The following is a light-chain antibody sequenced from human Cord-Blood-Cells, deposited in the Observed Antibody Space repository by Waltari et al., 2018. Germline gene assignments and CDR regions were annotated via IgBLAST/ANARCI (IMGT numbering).Light chain of an antibody. V-gene: IGLV2-23*01. Sequence: QSALTQPASVSGSPGQSITISRTGTSSDVGSYNLVSCYQQHPGKAPKLMIYEGSKWPSGVSNRFSGSKSGNTASLTISGLQAEDEADYYCCSYAGSSTLVFGGGTKLTVL. CDR2: EGS. CDR3: CSYAGSSTLV. J-gene: IGLJ2*01. CDR1: SSDVGSYNL.